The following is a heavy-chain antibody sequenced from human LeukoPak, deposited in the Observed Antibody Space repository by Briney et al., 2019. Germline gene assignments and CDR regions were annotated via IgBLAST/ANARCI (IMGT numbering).Heavy chain of an antibody. D-gene: IGHD2-2*01. CDR2: INWNGGSI. CDR3: ARGRSTFDS. J-gene: IGHJ4*02. CDR1: GFTFDDYG. V-gene: IGHV3-20*04. Sequence: GGSLRLSCAVSGFTFDDYGMTGVRRAPGKGREWFSGINWNGGSIGYAGSVKGRFTIPRDNVKASLYLQMNSLRPEDTALYYCARGRSTFDSWGQGTLVTVSS.